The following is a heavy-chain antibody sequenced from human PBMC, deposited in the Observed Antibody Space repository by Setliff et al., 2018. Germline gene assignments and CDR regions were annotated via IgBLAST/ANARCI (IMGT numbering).Heavy chain of an antibody. CDR2: IYSSGST. J-gene: IGHJ4*02. D-gene: IGHD2-21*02. CDR3: ARDLGHGGDSDY. CDR1: GFSFSTYS. V-gene: IGHV4-4*09. Sequence: PGGSLRLSCEASGFSFSTYSMSWIRQPPGKGLEWIGYIYSSGSTYYNPSLKSRVSISVDTSKNQFSLKLSSVTATDTAVYYCARDLGHGGDSDYWGQGILVTVSS.